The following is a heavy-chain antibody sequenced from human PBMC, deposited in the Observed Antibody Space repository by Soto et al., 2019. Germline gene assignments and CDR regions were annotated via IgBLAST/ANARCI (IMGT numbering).Heavy chain of an antibody. CDR2: ISYDGSNK. CDR3: VSNPRTAFDY. D-gene: IGHD5-18*01. CDR1: GFTFSSYA. J-gene: IGHJ4*02. V-gene: IGHV3-30-3*01. Sequence: GGSLRLSCAASGFTFSSYAMHWVRQAPGKGLEWVAVISYDGSNKYYADSVKGRFTISRDNSKNTLYLQMNSLRAEDTAVYYCVSNPRTAFDYWGQGTLVTVSS.